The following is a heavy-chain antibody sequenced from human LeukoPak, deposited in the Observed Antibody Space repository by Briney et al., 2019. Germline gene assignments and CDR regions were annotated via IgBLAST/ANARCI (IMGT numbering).Heavy chain of an antibody. CDR3: AKEQGLLDV. Sequence: GGSLRLSCAASGFTFSSYDMHWVRQAPGKGLEWVAFIRYVGSKKYYADSEKGLFTISRDTSKNPLFQLMNILAAETTVAYFCAKEQGLLDVRGKGTTVTVSS. V-gene: IGHV3-30*02. J-gene: IGHJ6*03. CDR2: IRYVGSKK. CDR1: GFTFSSYD.